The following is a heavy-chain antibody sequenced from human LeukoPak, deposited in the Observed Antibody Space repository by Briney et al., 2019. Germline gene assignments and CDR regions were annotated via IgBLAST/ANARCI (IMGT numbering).Heavy chain of an antibody. CDR3: ARDLAGVVGVTAWFDP. CDR1: AYTFTSYA. V-gene: IGHV1-18*01. D-gene: IGHD1-26*01. J-gene: IGHJ5*02. CDR2: ISASNGNT. Sequence: WASVTVSFKASAYTFTSYAISWVRLAPGQGLEWMGWISASNGNTNYAQKLHGRVTMTTDTSTNTVYMELRSLRFDDTAVYYCARDLAGVVGVTAWFDPWGQGTLVTVTS.